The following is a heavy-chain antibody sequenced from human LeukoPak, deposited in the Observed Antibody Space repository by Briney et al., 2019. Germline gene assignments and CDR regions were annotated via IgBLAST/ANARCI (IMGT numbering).Heavy chain of an antibody. J-gene: IGHJ5*02. V-gene: IGHV3-23*01. CDR2: ISGNGGTT. CDR3: AKSMIVVVISNWFDP. CDR1: GFTFSDYY. Sequence: PGGSLRLSCAASGFTFSDYYMSWVRQAPGKGLEWVAAISGNGGTTVYAESVKGRFTISRDNTKNTLYLEMSSLRAEDTAVYYCAKSMIVVVISNWFDPWGQGTLVTVSS. D-gene: IGHD3-22*01.